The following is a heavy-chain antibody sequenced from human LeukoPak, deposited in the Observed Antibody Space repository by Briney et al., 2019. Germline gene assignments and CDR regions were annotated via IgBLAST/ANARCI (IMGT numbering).Heavy chain of an antibody. CDR1: GFTLSDYY. CDR3: ARDSGVWGSYRHCTFDI. Sequence: GGSLRLSCAASGFTLSDYYMSWIRQAPGKGLEWVSYISLSGGSIYYADSVKGRFAISRDNAKNSLYLQMNSLRAENTAVYYCARDSGVWGSYRHCTFDIWGQGTTVTVSS. CDR2: ISLSGGSI. V-gene: IGHV3-11*01. D-gene: IGHD3-16*02. J-gene: IGHJ3*02.